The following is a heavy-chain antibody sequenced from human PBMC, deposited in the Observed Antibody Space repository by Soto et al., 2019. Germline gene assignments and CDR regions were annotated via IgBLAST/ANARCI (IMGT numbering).Heavy chain of an antibody. D-gene: IGHD6-19*01. J-gene: IGHJ6*02. CDR2: IYPGDSDT. V-gene: IGHV5-51*01. CDR1: EDRCTSYL. CDR3: TSHRGYSSPSYYYYGMDV. Sequence: VVPLKISCRVSEDRCTSYLIVLARQKPGKGLEWMGIIYPGDSDTRYSPSFQGQVTSSADKSISTAYLQMNSLKTEDTAVYYCTSHRGYSSPSYYYYGMDVGGQGLTVNVA.